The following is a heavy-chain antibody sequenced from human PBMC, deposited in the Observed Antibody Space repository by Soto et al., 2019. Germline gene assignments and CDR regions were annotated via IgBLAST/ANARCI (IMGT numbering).Heavy chain of an antibody. CDR1: GGSISSSNW. CDR2: IYHSGST. Sequence: SETLSLTCAVSGGSISSSNWWSWVRQPPGKGLEWIGEIYHSGSTNYNPSLKSRVTISVDKSKNQFSLKLSSVTAADTAVYYCASSHSSGWYFDYWGQGTLVTVPS. CDR3: ASSHSSGWYFDY. J-gene: IGHJ4*02. D-gene: IGHD6-19*01. V-gene: IGHV4-4*02.